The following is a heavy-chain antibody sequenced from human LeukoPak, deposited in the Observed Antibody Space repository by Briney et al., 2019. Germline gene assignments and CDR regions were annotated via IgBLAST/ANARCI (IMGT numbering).Heavy chain of an antibody. J-gene: IGHJ4*02. CDR3: ARVGGDFWSGYYMDY. CDR1: GGTFSSYA. Sequence: EASVKVSCKASGGTFSSYAISWVRQAPGQGLEWMGGIIPIFGTANYAQKFQGRVTITADESTSTAYMELSSLRSEDTAVYYCARVGGDFWSGYYMDYWGQGTLVTVSS. D-gene: IGHD3-3*01. CDR2: IIPIFGTA. V-gene: IGHV1-69*13.